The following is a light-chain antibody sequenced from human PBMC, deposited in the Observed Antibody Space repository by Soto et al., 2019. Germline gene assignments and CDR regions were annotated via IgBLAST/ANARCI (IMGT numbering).Light chain of an antibody. Sequence: EIVLTQSPATLSVSPGETATLSCRASQSVSSYLAWYQQKPGQAPRLLIYDASNRATGIPARFSGSGSGTDFTLTISSLEPEDFAVYYCQQRSDWPPITFGQGTDWRL. CDR2: DAS. CDR1: QSVSSY. V-gene: IGKV3-11*01. CDR3: QQRSDWPPIT. J-gene: IGKJ5*01.